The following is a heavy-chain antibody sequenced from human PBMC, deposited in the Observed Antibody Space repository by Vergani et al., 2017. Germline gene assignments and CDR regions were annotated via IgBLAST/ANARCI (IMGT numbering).Heavy chain of an antibody. D-gene: IGHD3-22*01. V-gene: IGHV3-11*01. CDR2: ISSSGSTI. CDR1: GFTFSDYY. Sequence: QVQLVESGGGLVKPGGSLRLSCAASGFTFSDYYMSWIRQAPGKGLEWVSYISSSGSTIYYADSVKGRFTISRDNAKNSLYLQINSLRAEDTAVYYCARGAYYYDSSGYLGYDAFDIWGQGTMVTVSS. J-gene: IGHJ3*02. CDR3: ARGAYYYDSSGYLGYDAFDI.